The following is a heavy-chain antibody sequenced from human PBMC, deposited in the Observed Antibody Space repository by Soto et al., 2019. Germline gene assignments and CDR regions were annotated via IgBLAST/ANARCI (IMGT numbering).Heavy chain of an antibody. Sequence: SETLSLTCTVSGDSITRGAYYWTWIRQHPGKGLEWIGYISNTGRTYYNPSLKSRLSISLDTSENTVSLHMNSLRAEDTALYYCAKDRPRRTSGYFFDYWGQGTPVTVSS. CDR1: GDSITRGAYY. D-gene: IGHD1-1*01. J-gene: IGHJ4*02. CDR3: AKDRPRRTSGYFFDY. CDR2: ISNTGRT. V-gene: IGHV4-31*03.